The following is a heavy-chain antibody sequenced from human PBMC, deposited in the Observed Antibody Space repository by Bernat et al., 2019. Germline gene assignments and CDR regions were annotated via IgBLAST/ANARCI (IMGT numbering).Heavy chain of an antibody. CDR2: ISYDGSNK. V-gene: IGHV3-30*18. Sequence: QVQLVESGGGVVQPGRSLRLSCAASGFTFSSCGMHWVRQAPGKGLEWVALISYDGSNKYYADSVKGRFTISRDNSKNTLYLQMNSLRAEDTAVYYCAEEEACGDYRINYYGMDVWGQGTTVTVSS. D-gene: IGHD4-17*01. J-gene: IGHJ6*02. CDR3: AEEEACGDYRINYYGMDV. CDR1: GFTFSSCG.